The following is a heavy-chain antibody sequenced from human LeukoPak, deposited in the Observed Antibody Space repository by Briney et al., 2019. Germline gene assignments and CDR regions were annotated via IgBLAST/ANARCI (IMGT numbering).Heavy chain of an antibody. CDR2: VYYTGNT. V-gene: IGHV4-39*07. Sequence: SETLSLTCTVSGVSISSSNSYWGWIRQPPGKGLEWIGSVYYTGNTYYNASLKSRVTISVDTSKNQFSLKLSSVTAADTAVYYCAGGRWISGSYYNFDYWGQGTLVTVSS. CDR1: GVSISSSNSY. CDR3: AGGRWISGSYYNFDY. J-gene: IGHJ4*02. D-gene: IGHD1-26*01.